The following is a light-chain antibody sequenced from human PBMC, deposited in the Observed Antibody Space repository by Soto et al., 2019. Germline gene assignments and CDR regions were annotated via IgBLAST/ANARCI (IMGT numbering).Light chain of an antibody. CDR2: SAS. J-gene: IGKJ1*01. CDR1: QTVSSSY. V-gene: IGKV3-20*01. CDR3: QQYKDWPTT. Sequence: VVLTQSPDTLSLSPGERATLSFRASQTVSSSYLAWYQQKPGQAPRLLTYSASSRAIGVPARFSGGGSGTDFTLTITSLQSEDFGVYYCQQYKDWPTTFGQGTNVDIK.